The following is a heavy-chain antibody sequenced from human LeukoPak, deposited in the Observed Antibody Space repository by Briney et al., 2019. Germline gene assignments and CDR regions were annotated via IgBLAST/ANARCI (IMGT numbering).Heavy chain of an antibody. CDR1: GYTFTGYY. CDR3: ARVAVAGQSVFDY. CDR2: INPNSGGT. Sequence: ASVKVSCKASGYTFTGYYMHWVRQAPGQGLEWMGWINPNSGGTNYAQKFQGRVTMTRDTSISTAYMELSRLRSDDTAVYYCARVAVAGQSVFDYWGQGTLVTVSS. D-gene: IGHD6-19*01. J-gene: IGHJ4*02. V-gene: IGHV1-2*02.